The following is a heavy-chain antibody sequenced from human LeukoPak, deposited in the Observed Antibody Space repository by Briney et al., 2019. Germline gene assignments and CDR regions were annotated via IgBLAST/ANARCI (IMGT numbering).Heavy chain of an antibody. CDR2: IKQDGSET. CDR1: GFTFSNFW. Sequence: GESLRLSCAASGFTFSNFWMSWVRQAPGKGLEWVANIKQDGSETYYVDSVKGRFAISRDNAKNSLYLHIFNLRGDDTSVYFCAREQLGIGLEYWGQGTLVTVSS. D-gene: IGHD7-27*01. CDR3: AREQLGIGLEY. V-gene: IGHV3-7*01. J-gene: IGHJ4*02.